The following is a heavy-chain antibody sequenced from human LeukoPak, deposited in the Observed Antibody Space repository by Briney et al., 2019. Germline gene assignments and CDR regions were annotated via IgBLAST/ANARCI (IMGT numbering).Heavy chain of an antibody. CDR1: GFTFSIYA. CDR3: AKDSGIAVAADVY. V-gene: IGHV3-23*01. D-gene: IGHD6-19*01. CDR2: ISGTSGNT. Sequence: GGSLRLSCAASGFTFSIYAMGWVRQAPGKGLEWVSSISGTSGNTYYADSVKGRFAISRDNSKDTLYLQMNSLRAEDTAVYYCAKDSGIAVAADVYWGQGTLVTVSS. J-gene: IGHJ4*02.